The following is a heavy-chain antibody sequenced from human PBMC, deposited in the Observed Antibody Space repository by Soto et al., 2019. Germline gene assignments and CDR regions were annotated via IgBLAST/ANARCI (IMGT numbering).Heavy chain of an antibody. Sequence: GGSLRLSCAASGFTFSNAWMNWVRQAPGKGLEWVGRIKSKTDGGTTDYAAPVKGRFTISRDDSKNTLYLQMNSLKTEDTAVYYCTRGHSIAAAGYDYWGQGTLVTVSS. CDR1: GFTFSNAW. CDR2: IKSKTDGGTT. J-gene: IGHJ4*02. CDR3: TRGHSIAAAGYDY. D-gene: IGHD6-13*01. V-gene: IGHV3-15*07.